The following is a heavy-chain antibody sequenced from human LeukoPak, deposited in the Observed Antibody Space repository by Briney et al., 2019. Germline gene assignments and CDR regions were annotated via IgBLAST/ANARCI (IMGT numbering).Heavy chain of an antibody. V-gene: IGHV4-4*09. CDR3: ARNYCSSTTCQNWFDP. CDR2: IYTSGST. Sequence: SETLSLTCTVSGYSMTFYYWSWIRQPPGKGLEWIGYIYTSGSTNYNPSLKSRVTISVDTSKNQFSLKLSSVTAADTAVYYCARNYCSSTTCQNWFDPWGQGTLVTVSS. J-gene: IGHJ5*02. D-gene: IGHD2-2*01. CDR1: GYSMTFYY.